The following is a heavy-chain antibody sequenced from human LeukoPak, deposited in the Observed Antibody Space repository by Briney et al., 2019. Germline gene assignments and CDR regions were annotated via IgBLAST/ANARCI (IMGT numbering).Heavy chain of an antibody. CDR3: AKRPSGYCSRTSCYLFDY. J-gene: IGHJ4*02. CDR2: ISYDGSNK. D-gene: IGHD2-2*03. CDR1: GFTFSSYG. Sequence: PGGSLRLSCAASGFTFSSYGMHWVRQAPGKGLEWVAVISYDGSNKYYADSVKGRFTISRDNSKNTLYLQMNSLRAEDTAVYYCAKRPSGYCSRTSCYLFDYWGQGTLVTVSS. V-gene: IGHV3-30*18.